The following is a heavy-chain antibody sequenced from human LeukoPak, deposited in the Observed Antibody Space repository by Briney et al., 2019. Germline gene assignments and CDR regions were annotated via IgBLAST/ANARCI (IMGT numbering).Heavy chain of an antibody. CDR1: GFTFSSNG. CDR2: IQYDGSNK. D-gene: IGHD3-22*01. CDR3: AKDPRTPYYYDSSGYYEYFQH. Sequence: GGSLRLSCSASGFTFSSNGMHWVRQAPGKGLEWVAFIQYDGSNKYYADSVKGRFTISRDNSKNTLYLQMNSLRAEDTAVYYCAKDPRTPYYYDSSGYYEYFQHWGQGTLVTVSS. J-gene: IGHJ1*01. V-gene: IGHV3-30*02.